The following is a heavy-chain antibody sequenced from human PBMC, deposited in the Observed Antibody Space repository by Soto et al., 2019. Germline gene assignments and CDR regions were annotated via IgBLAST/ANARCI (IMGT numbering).Heavy chain of an antibody. J-gene: IGHJ6*02. D-gene: IGHD6-19*01. V-gene: IGHV3-30*18. Sequence: GGSLRLSCAASGFTFSSYGMHWVRQAPGKGLEWVAVISYDGSNKYYADSVKGRFTISRDNSKNTLYLQMNSLRAEDTAVYYCAKDLPSVSAYSSGWYYYYYGMDVWGQGTTVTVS. CDR2: ISYDGSNK. CDR1: GFTFSSYG. CDR3: AKDLPSVSAYSSGWYYYYYGMDV.